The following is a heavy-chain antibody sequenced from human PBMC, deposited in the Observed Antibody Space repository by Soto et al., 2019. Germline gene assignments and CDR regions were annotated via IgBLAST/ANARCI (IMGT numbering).Heavy chain of an antibody. Sequence: SETLSLTCTVSGGSXNTRDYYRAWIRQPPGKGPEWIATIYHNGNTYYNPSLKSRTTISVDPSKNHFSLRLTSVTAADTAVYFCARGFGGYSWFDPWGQGTLVTVSS. CDR3: ARGFGGYSWFDP. D-gene: IGHD2-15*01. CDR2: IYHNGNT. J-gene: IGHJ5*02. CDR1: GGSXNTRDYY. V-gene: IGHV4-39*02.